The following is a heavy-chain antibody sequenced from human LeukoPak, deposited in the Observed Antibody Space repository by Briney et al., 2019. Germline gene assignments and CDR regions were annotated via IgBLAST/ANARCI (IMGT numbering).Heavy chain of an antibody. Sequence: SQTLSLTCALYGVSPNVYYSSWIRHPPQKGLEWIVEINHSVSTNYNPSLKSRVTISVDTSKNQFSLKLSSVTAADTAVYYCARAVLLWFGEHATRKLNWFDPWGQGTLVTVSS. V-gene: IGHV4-34*01. CDR1: GVSPNVYY. CDR2: INHSVST. CDR3: ARAVLLWFGEHATRKLNWFDP. J-gene: IGHJ5*02. D-gene: IGHD3-10*01.